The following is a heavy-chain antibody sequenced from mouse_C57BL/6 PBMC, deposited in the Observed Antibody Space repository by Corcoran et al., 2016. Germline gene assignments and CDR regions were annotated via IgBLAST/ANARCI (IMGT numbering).Heavy chain of an antibody. D-gene: IGHD3-2*02. V-gene: IGHV9-3*01. CDR3: ERLWDSSWPFDY. J-gene: IGHJ2*01. CDR1: GDTFTTYG. CDR2: INTYSGVP. Sequence: QIQLVQSGPELKKPGETVKISCKASGDTFTTYGMSWVKQAPGKGLKWMGWINTYSGVPTYADDFKGRFAFPLETSASTAYLQINNLKNEDTATYFSERLWDSSWPFDYWGQGTTLTVSS.